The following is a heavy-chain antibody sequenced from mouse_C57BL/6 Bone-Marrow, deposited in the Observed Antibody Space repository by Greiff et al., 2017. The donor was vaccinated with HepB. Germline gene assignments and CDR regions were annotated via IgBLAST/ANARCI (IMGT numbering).Heavy chain of an antibody. J-gene: IGHJ1*03. Sequence: VQLQQSGPELVKPGASVKISCKASGYTFTDYYMNWVKQSHGKSLEWIGDINPNNGGTSYNQKFKGKATLTVDKSSSTAYMELRSLTSEDSAVYYCAIGKGGPLDVWGTGTTVTVSS. CDR1: GYTFTDYY. CDR3: AIGKGGPLDV. CDR2: INPNNGGT. V-gene: IGHV1-26*01.